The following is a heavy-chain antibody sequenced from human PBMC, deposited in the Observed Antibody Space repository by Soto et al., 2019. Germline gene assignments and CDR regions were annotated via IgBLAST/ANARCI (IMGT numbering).Heavy chain of an antibody. CDR2: ISYDSSNK. J-gene: IGHJ4*02. Sequence: VQLLESGGGLIQPGGSLRLSCAASGFTFSYGIHWLRQAPGKGLEWVAYISYDSSNKFYGDSVKGRFTISRDNSKNPQFLQMNSLRAEDTAVYYCAKLVIGYCSGNTCDDYWGQGTLVAFAS. CDR3: AKLVIGYCSGNTCDDY. D-gene: IGHD2-15*01. V-gene: IGHV3-30*18. CDR1: GFTFSYG.